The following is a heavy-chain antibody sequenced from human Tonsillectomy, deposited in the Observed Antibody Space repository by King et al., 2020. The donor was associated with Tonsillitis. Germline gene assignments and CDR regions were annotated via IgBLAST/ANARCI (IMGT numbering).Heavy chain of an antibody. CDR2: ISGSGGST. CDR3: AKEAPIRIAMVRGEYDAFDI. J-gene: IGHJ3*02. Sequence: VQLVESGGGLVQPGGSLRLSCAASGFTFSSYAMSWVRQAPGKGLEWVSAISGSGGSTYYADSVKGRFTISRDNPKNTQYLQMTRLRAEDTAVYYCAKEAPIRIAMVRGEYDAFDIWGQGTMVTVSS. V-gene: IGHV3-23*04. D-gene: IGHD3-10*01. CDR1: GFTFSSYA.